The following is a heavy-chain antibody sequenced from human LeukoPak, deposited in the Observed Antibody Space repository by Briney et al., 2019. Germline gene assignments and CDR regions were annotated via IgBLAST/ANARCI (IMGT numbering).Heavy chain of an antibody. Sequence: GASVKVSCKVSGGTFNSYAINWERQAPGRGLEWMGGIIPILTAKTNAQEFQGRVILSADESTTTAYMELSSLRSDDTAVYYCWVGGLGFSETSFDYWGQGTLVTVSS. D-gene: IGHD3-16*01. CDR2: IIPILTAK. J-gene: IGHJ4*02. CDR1: GGTFNSYA. CDR3: WVGGLGFSETSFDY. V-gene: IGHV1-69*01.